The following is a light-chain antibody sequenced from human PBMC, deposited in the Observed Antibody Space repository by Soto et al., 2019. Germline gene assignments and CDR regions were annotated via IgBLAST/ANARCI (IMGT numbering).Light chain of an antibody. CDR1: QSVTSN. Sequence: EIVLTQSPATLSLSPGERATLSCRASQSVTSNLAWYHQKPGQAPRLLIYDASNRATGIPDRFSGSGSGTDFTLTISSLEPEDSAVYYCQQRSNWPSITFGHGTRLEIK. CDR2: DAS. CDR3: QQRSNWPSIT. J-gene: IGKJ5*01. V-gene: IGKV3-11*01.